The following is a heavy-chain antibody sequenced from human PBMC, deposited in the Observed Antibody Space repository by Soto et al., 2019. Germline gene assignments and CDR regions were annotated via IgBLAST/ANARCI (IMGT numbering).Heavy chain of an antibody. D-gene: IGHD3-22*01. CDR2: IYWDDDK. CDR3: QTSNTMRVFFGVFDI. V-gene: IGHV2-5*02. J-gene: IGHJ3*02. Sequence: QITLKESGPTLVKPTQTLTLTCTFSGFSLSTSGVGVGWIRQPPGKALEWLALIYWDDDKRYSPSLKSRLTTTKATSKNRGVLKMTNMDLVNTAKYYCQTSNTMRVFFGVFDIGGQGTLVTV. CDR1: GFSLSTSGVG.